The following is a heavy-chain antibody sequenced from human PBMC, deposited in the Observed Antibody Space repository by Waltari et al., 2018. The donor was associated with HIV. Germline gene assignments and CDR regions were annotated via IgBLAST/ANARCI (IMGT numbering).Heavy chain of an antibody. V-gene: IGHV3-7*01. J-gene: IGHJ3*01. D-gene: IGHD3-16*01. CDR3: ARDPGGADAFDF. CDR2: IKQDGSEK. Sequence: EVQLVESGGGLVQPGGSLRLSCAVPGFGFGDYWMSWVRQAPGKGLEWVANIKQDGSEKYYVDSVKGRFNISRDNAKNSLYLQMNSLRDEDTAVYYCARDPGGADAFDFWGQGTMVTVSS. CDR1: GFGFGDYW.